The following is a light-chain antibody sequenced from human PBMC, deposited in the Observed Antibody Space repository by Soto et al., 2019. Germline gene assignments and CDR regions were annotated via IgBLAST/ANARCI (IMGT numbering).Light chain of an antibody. J-gene: IGKJ2*01. V-gene: IGKV1-33*01. CDR2: DAS. CDR1: QDISNY. Sequence: IQMTQSPSSLSESVGDRVTITCQASQDISNYLNWYQQKPGKAPKLLIYDASNLETGVPSRFSGSGSGTDFTFTISSLQPEYIATYYFQQYDNLPPTFGRGTKPVIK. CDR3: QQYDNLPPT.